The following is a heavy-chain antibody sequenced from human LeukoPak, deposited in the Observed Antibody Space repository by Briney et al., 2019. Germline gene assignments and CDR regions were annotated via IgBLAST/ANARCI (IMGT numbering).Heavy chain of an antibody. Sequence: SETLSLTCTVSGGSISSYYWSWIRQPPGKGLEWIGSIYYSGSTYYNPSLKSRVTISVDTSKNQFSLKLSSVTAADTAVYYCARLYQLWGKGTTVTISS. CDR1: GGSISSYY. CDR2: IYYSGST. D-gene: IGHD2-2*01. CDR3: ARLYQL. V-gene: IGHV4-39*01. J-gene: IGHJ6*04.